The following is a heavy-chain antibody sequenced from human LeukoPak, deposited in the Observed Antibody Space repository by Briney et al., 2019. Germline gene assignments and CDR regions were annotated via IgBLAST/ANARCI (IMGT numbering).Heavy chain of an antibody. V-gene: IGHV3-33*01. CDR1: GFTFSNYG. Sequence: GGSLRLSCAASGFTFSNYGMHWVRQAPGKGLEWVAVIWYDGSNKYYADSVKGRFTISRDNFKSTLYLQMDSLRVEDTAVYYCAREGLTSTPNNAFDIWGQGSVVTVSS. CDR3: AREGLTSTPNNAFDI. J-gene: IGHJ3*02. CDR2: IWYDGSNK. D-gene: IGHD4-23*01.